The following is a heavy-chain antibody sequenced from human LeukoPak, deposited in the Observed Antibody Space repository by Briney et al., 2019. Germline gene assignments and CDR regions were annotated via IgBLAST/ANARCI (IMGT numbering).Heavy chain of an antibody. CDR3: ARELLEWLSASGY. Sequence: GGSLRLSCAASGFTFSSYGMHWVRQARGKGLEWGAFIRYDGSNKYYAGSVKGRFTISRDNSKNTLYLQMNSLRAEDKAVYYCARELLEWLSASGYWGQGTLVTVSS. D-gene: IGHD3-3*01. CDR1: GFTFSSYG. CDR2: IRYDGSNK. J-gene: IGHJ4*02. V-gene: IGHV3-30*02.